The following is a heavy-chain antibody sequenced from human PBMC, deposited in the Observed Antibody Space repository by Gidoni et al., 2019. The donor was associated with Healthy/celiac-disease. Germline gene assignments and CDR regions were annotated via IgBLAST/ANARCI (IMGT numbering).Heavy chain of an antibody. CDR2: ISGSGGST. Sequence: EVQLLESGGDLVQPGGSLSLYGAASGFTFSSYAMTWVRQAPGKGLEWVSTISGSGGSTYYADSVKGRFTMSRDNSKNTLYLQMNSLRAEDTAVYYCAKAKTAVAGTNYWGQGTLVTVSS. V-gene: IGHV3-23*01. CDR1: GFTFSSYA. CDR3: AKAKTAVAGTNY. J-gene: IGHJ4*02. D-gene: IGHD6-19*01.